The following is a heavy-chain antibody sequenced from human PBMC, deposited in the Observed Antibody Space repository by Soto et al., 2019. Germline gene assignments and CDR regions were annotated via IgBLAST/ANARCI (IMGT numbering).Heavy chain of an antibody. J-gene: IGHJ6*02. CDR2: INHSGST. Sequence: NPSETLSLTCAVYGGSFSGYYWSWIRQPPGKGLEWIGEINHSGSTNYNPSLKSRVTISVDTSKNQFSLKLSSVTAADTAVYYCARAQNNWGIYYYHGMDVWGQGTTVTVSS. D-gene: IGHD1-1*01. CDR1: GGSFSGYY. V-gene: IGHV4-34*01. CDR3: ARAQNNWGIYYYHGMDV.